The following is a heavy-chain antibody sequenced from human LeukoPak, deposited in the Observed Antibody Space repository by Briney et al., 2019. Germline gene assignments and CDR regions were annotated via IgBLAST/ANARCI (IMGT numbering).Heavy chain of an antibody. J-gene: IGHJ5*02. D-gene: IGHD4-23*01. CDR1: GFMFSSYW. CDR3: LRDYGGT. V-gene: IGHV3-7*04. CDR2: IKEDGSQQ. Sequence: GGSLRLSCAASGFMFSSYWMSWVRQTPGKGLEWVASIKEDGSQQYYIDSVTGRFTISRDNAKNSLYLQMNSLRAEDTAVYYCLRDYGGTWGQGSLVSVSS.